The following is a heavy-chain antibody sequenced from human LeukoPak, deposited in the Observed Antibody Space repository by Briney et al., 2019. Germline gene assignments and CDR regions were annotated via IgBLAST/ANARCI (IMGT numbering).Heavy chain of an antibody. CDR3: ARQVPNSGSNAFDI. V-gene: IGHV1-18*01. CDR2: ISAYNGNT. J-gene: IGHJ3*02. Sequence: ASVKVSCKASGYTFTSYGISWVRQAPGQGLEWMGWISAYNGNTNYAQKLQGRVTMTTDTSTSTACMELRSLRSDDTAVYYCARQVPNSGSNAFDIWGQGTMVTVSS. CDR1: GYTFTSYG. D-gene: IGHD3-10*01.